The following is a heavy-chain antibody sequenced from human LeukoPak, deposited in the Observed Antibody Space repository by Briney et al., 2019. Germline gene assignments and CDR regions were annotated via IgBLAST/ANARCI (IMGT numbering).Heavy chain of an antibody. D-gene: IGHD3-3*01. CDR3: AREKEGSGRYYYYYYGMDV. J-gene: IGHJ6*02. CDR1: GFTFSDYY. CDR2: ISSSGSTI. Sequence: PGRSLRLSCAASGFTFSDYYMTWIRQAPGKGLEWVSYISSSGSTIYYADSVKGRFTISRDNAKNSLYLQMNSLRAEDTAVYYCAREKEGSGRYYYYYYGMDVWGQGTTVTVSS. V-gene: IGHV3-11*01.